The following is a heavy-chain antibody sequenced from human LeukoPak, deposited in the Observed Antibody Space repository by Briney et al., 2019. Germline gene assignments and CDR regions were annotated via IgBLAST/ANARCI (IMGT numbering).Heavy chain of an antibody. V-gene: IGHV4-30-4*08. CDR1: GGSISSGDYY. CDR2: IYYSGST. Sequence: SETLSLTCTVSGGSISSGDYYWSWIRQPPGKGLEWIGYIYYSGSTYYNPSLKSRVTISVDTCKNQFSLKLSSVTAADTAVYYCSYGRFFDYWGQGTLVTVSS. J-gene: IGHJ4*02. D-gene: IGHD3-10*01. CDR3: SYGRFFDY.